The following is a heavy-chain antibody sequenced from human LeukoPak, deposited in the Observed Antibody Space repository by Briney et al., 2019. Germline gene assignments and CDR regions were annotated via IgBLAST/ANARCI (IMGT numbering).Heavy chain of an antibody. Sequence: ASVKVSCKASGYTFTSYDINWVRQATGQGLEWMGWMNPNSGNTGYAQKFQGRVTITADKSTSTAYMELSSLRSEDTAVYYCARDHYYDSSGYYYVYAFDIWGQGTMVTVSS. J-gene: IGHJ3*02. CDR1: GYTFTSYD. CDR2: MNPNSGNT. D-gene: IGHD3-22*01. CDR3: ARDHYYDSSGYYYVYAFDI. V-gene: IGHV1-8*03.